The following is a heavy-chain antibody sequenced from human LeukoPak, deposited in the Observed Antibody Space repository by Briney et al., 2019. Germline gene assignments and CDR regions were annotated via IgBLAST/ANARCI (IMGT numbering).Heavy chain of an antibody. D-gene: IGHD3-9*01. Sequence: GRSLRLSCAASGFTFSSYAMSWVRQAPGKGLEWVSAISGSGGSTYYADSVKGRFTISRDNSKNTLYLQMNSLRAEDTAVYYCAKDLNYDILTGLKDWGQGTLVTVSS. CDR1: GFTFSSYA. CDR2: ISGSGGST. V-gene: IGHV3-23*01. CDR3: AKDLNYDILTGLKD. J-gene: IGHJ4*02.